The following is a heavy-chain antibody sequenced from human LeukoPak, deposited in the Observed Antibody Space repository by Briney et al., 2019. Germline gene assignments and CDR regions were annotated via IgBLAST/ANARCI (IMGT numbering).Heavy chain of an antibody. CDR1: GFTFSSYS. Sequence: GGSLRLSCAASGFTFSSYSMNWVHQAPGKGLEWVSSISSSSSYIYYADSVKGRFTISRDNAKNSLYLQMNSLRAEDTAVYYCARAPPGDYYDSSGYPYWGQGTLVTVSS. D-gene: IGHD3-22*01. J-gene: IGHJ4*02. V-gene: IGHV3-21*01. CDR3: ARAPPGDYYDSSGYPY. CDR2: ISSSSSYI.